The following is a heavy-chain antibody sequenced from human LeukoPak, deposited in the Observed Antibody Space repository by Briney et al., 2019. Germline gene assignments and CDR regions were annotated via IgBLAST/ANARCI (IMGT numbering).Heavy chain of an antibody. Sequence: GSSVKVSCKASGGTFSSYAISWVRQAPGQGLEWMGGIIPIFGTANYAQKFQGRVTMTEDTSTDTAYMELSSLRSEGTAVYYCATITAMVRGVPHYYYDMDVWGQGTTVTVSS. CDR1: GGTFSSYA. D-gene: IGHD3-10*01. J-gene: IGHJ6*02. CDR2: IIPIFGTA. CDR3: ATITAMVRGVPHYYYDMDV. V-gene: IGHV1-69*06.